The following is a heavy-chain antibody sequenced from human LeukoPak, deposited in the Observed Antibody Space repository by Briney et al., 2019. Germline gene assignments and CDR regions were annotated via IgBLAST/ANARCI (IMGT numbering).Heavy chain of an antibody. J-gene: IGHJ4*02. CDR1: GFTFNNYG. D-gene: IGHD3-10*01. CDR3: AKDLVTGSLDY. V-gene: IGHV3-23*01. Sequence: GGSLRLSCAASGFTFNNYGMHWVRQAPGKGLEWVSSISSSGGSTYYADSVRGRFTISRDNSKNTLYLQMNSLRAEDTAIYYCAKDLVTGSLDYWGQGTLVTVSS. CDR2: ISSSGGST.